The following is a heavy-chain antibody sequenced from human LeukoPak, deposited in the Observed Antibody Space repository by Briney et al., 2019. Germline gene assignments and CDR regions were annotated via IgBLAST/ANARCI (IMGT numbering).Heavy chain of an antibody. D-gene: IGHD3-9*01. V-gene: IGHV4-59*01. Sequence: SETLSLTCTVSGGSISSYYWSWIRQPPGKGLEWIGYIYYSGSTNYNPSLKSRVTISVDTSKNQFSLKLSSVTAADTAVYYCARAPQRYFGGYWGQGTLVTVSS. J-gene: IGHJ4*02. CDR2: IYYSGST. CDR3: ARAPQRYFGGY. CDR1: GGSISSYY.